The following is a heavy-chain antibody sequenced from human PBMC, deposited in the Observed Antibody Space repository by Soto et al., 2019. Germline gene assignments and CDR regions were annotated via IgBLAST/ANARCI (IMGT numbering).Heavy chain of an antibody. CDR1: GYTSTRYD. J-gene: IGHJ6*02. V-gene: IGHV1-8*01. CDR3: ARGRGVVPAATPPRYYDYYYGMDV. D-gene: IGHD2-2*01. CDR2: MNPNSGHT. Sequence: VPVKLSCKASGYTSTRYDINWGRQATGQGLEWKGWMNPNSGHTGYAQKFQGRVTMTRNTSISTAYMELSSLRSEDTAVHYCARGRGVVPAATPPRYYDYYYGMDVWAQGITVTVSS.